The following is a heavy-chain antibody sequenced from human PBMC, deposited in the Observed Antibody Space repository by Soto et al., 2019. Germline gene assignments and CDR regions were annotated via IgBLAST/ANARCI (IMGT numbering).Heavy chain of an antibody. Sequence: GGSLRLSCAASGFTFGTYGMHWVRQAPGKGLEWVAGIWYDGSAKTYADSVKGRFSISRDNSQNTVYLQMNTLRAGDTAVYYCARADCGGQCPCDYWGQGTLVTVSS. CDR3: ARADCGGQCPCDY. J-gene: IGHJ4*02. V-gene: IGHV3-33*01. CDR2: IWYDGSAK. CDR1: GFTFGTYG. D-gene: IGHD2-21*01.